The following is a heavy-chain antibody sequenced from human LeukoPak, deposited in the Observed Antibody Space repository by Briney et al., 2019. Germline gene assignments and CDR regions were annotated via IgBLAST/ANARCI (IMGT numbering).Heavy chain of an antibody. D-gene: IGHD4-17*01. J-gene: IGHJ4*02. CDR2: IYYSGST. CDR1: GGSISSSYYY. Sequence: SETLSLTCTVSGGSISSSYYYWGWIRQPPGKGLEWIGSIYYSGSTYYNPSLKSRVTISVDTSKNQFSLKLSSVTAADTAVYYCASTGLRSDLYFDYWGQGTLVTVSS. V-gene: IGHV4-39*01. CDR3: ASTGLRSDLYFDY.